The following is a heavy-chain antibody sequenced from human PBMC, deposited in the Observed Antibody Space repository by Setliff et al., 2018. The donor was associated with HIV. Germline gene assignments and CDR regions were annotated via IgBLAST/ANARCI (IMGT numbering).Heavy chain of an antibody. V-gene: IGHV1-18*03. Sequence: ASVKVSCKASGYTFTNYAIHWVRQAPGQRLEWMGWISAYSGNTHYAQRLQDRVTMTTDTSTSTAYMDLRSLRSDDMAVYYCARHPSGWYGDYFFDYWGQGTLVTVSS. D-gene: IGHD4-17*01. CDR1: GYTFTNYA. CDR3: ARHPSGWYGDYFFDY. J-gene: IGHJ4*02. CDR2: ISAYSGNT.